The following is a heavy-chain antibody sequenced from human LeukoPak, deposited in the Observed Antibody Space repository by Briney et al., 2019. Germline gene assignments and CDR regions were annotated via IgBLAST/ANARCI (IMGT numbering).Heavy chain of an antibody. J-gene: IGHJ4*02. CDR1: GFTFSSYS. V-gene: IGHV3-23*01. CDR2: TSDRGDYA. CDR3: AKDHYWSIDY. D-gene: IGHD3-3*01. Sequence: GGSLRLSCAASGFTFSSYSVSWVRQAPGKGLEWVSGTSDRGDYAYYAVSVKGRFTISRDTSKNTLYLQMNSLRAEDTGVYYCAKDHYWSIDYWGRGTLVTVSS.